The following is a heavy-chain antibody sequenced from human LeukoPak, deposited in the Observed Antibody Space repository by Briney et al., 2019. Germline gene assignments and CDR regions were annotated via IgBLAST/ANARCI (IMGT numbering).Heavy chain of an antibody. CDR1: GFTLSGYD. V-gene: IGHV3-23*01. CDR2: ISKSDDRT. J-gene: IGHJ4*02. Sequence: GGSLRLSCVASGFTLSGYDMMWVRQRPGKGLEWVSSISKSDDRTYYADSVKGRFTISRDKSKSTVYLQMSSLRVDDPDVSYCAKDPFTFDGDYGDTWGQGTLVTVSS. CDR3: AKDPFTFDGDYGDT. D-gene: IGHD4-17*01.